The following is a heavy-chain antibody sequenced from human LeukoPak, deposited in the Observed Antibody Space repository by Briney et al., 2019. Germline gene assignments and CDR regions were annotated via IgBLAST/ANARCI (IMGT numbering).Heavy chain of an antibody. CDR3: AGTPVFGVVLHQEPV. V-gene: IGHV1-69*10. CDR1: GATFSDYA. D-gene: IGHD3-3*01. J-gene: IGHJ6*04. CDR2: FIPILGTA. Sequence: SVKVSCKASGATFSDYALNWVRQAPGQGLEWMGVFIPILGTANSTQKFQGRVTITADISTNTVYMELSSLRSEDAAVYFCAGTPVFGVVLHQEPVWGKGTTVTVSS.